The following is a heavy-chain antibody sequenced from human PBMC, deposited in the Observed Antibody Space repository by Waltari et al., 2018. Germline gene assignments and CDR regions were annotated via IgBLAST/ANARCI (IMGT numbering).Heavy chain of an antibody. D-gene: IGHD2-2*02. V-gene: IGHV4-34*01. CDR2: INHSGST. CDR3: ARGRRDSGYKLLYRGWFDP. Sequence: QVQLQQWGAGLLKPSETLSLTCAVYGGSFSGYYWSWIRQPPGKGLEWIGEINHSGSTNYNPSLKSRVTISVDTSKNQFSLKLSSVTAADTAVYYCARGRRDSGYKLLYRGWFDPWGQGTLVTVSS. CDR1: GGSFSGYY. J-gene: IGHJ5*02.